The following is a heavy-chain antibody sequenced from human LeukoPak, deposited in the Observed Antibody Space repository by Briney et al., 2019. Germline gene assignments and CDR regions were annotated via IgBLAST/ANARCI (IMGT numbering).Heavy chain of an antibody. Sequence: PSETLSLTCTVSGGSISSYYWSWIRQPPGKGLEWIGEIYHSGSTNYNPSLKSRVTISVDKSKNQFSLKLSSVTAADTAVYYCARLGVTTPSDYWGQGTLVTVSS. CDR1: GGSISSYY. CDR2: IYHSGST. J-gene: IGHJ4*02. CDR3: ARLGVTTPSDY. V-gene: IGHV4-59*12. D-gene: IGHD4-17*01.